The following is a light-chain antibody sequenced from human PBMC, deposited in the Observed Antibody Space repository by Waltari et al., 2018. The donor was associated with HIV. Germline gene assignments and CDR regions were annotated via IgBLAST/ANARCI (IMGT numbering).Light chain of an antibody. CDR2: GNS. J-gene: IGLJ2*01. CDR3: QSYDNSLGGSVV. Sequence: QSVLTQPPSVSGAPGQRVTISCPGSSSHIGALYDVTWYQQLPGTAPKLLIYGNSNRPSGVPDRFSGSKSGTSASLAITGLQAEDEADYYCQSYDNSLGGSVVFGGGTKLTVL. CDR1: SSHIGALYD. V-gene: IGLV1-40*01.